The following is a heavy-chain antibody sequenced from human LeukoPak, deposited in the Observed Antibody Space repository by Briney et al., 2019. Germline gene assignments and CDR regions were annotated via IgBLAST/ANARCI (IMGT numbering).Heavy chain of an antibody. V-gene: IGHV3-11*01. CDR2: ISSSGSTI. CDR1: GFTFSDYY. D-gene: IGHD4-23*01. CDR3: ARDFPGNSGALTYYYYYYMDV. J-gene: IGHJ6*03. Sequence: GGSLRLSCAASGFTFSDYYMSWIRQAPGRGLEWVSYISSSGSTIYYADSVKGRCNIYRDNAKNSLYLQMTSLRAEDTAVYYCARDFPGNSGALTYYYYYYMDVWGKGTTVTVSS.